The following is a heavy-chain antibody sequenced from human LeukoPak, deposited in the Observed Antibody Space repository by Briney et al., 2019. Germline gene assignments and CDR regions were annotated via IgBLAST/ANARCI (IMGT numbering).Heavy chain of an antibody. CDR2: ISGSGGST. V-gene: IGHV3-23*01. Sequence: GGSLRPSCAASGFTFSSYAMSWVRQAPGKGLEWVSAISGSGGSTYYADSVKGRFTISRDNSKNTLYLQMNSLRAEDTAVYYCARASLGYYDSSGYWAGAFDIWGQGTMVTVSS. CDR1: GFTFSSYA. CDR3: ARASLGYYDSSGYWAGAFDI. J-gene: IGHJ3*02. D-gene: IGHD3-22*01.